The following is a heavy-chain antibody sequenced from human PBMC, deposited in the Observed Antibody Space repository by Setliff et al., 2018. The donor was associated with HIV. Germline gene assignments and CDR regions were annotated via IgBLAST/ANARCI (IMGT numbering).Heavy chain of an antibody. CDR1: GGSISSGDYY. V-gene: IGHV4-30-4*08. CDR2: IYYSGST. Sequence: PSETLSLTCTVSGGSISSGDYYWSWIRQPPGKGLEWIGYIYYSGSTYYNPSLRSRVTISLDTSKNQLSLKLSSVTAADTAVYYRASTGYRSGWSFDYWGQGTLVTVSS. J-gene: IGHJ4*02. CDR3: ASTGYRSGWSFDY. D-gene: IGHD6-19*01.